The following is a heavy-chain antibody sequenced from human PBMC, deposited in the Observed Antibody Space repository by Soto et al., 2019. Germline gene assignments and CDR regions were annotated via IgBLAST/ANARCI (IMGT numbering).Heavy chain of an antibody. CDR3: AKASIGSATYYYYYYMDV. D-gene: IGHD2-15*01. Sequence: PGGSLRLSCAASGFTFSSYAMSWVRQAPGKGLEWVSAISGSGGSTYYADSVKGRFTISRDDSKNTLYLQMNSLRAEDTAVYYCAKASIGSATYYYYYYMDVWGKGTSVTVSS. V-gene: IGHV3-23*01. J-gene: IGHJ6*03. CDR1: GFTFSSYA. CDR2: ISGSGGST.